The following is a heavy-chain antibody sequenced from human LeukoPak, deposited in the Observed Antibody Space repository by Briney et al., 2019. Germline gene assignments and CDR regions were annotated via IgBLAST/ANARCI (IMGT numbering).Heavy chain of an antibody. D-gene: IGHD6-13*01. CDR1: GFTFSSYG. J-gene: IGHJ4*02. CDR2: ISDSGGRT. V-gene: IGHV3-23*01. CDR3: AKSIRYSSSEIY. Sequence: GGSLRLSCAASGFTFSSYGMIWFRQAPGKGLEWVSAISDSGGRTYYADSVKGRFTISRDNTKNTLYLQMNSLKAEDTAVYYCAKSIRYSSSEIYWGQGTQVTVSS.